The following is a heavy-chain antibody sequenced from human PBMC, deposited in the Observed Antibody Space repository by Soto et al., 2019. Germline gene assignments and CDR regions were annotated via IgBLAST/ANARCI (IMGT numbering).Heavy chain of an antibody. CDR2: IYYSGST. CDR1: GGSISSYY. CDR3: ARHLGRGDIVVVPAATPYYYYYMDV. D-gene: IGHD2-2*01. Sequence: SETLSLTCTVSGGSISSYYWSWIRQPPGKGLEWIGYIYYSGSTNYNPSLKSRVTISVDTSKNQFSLKLSSVTAADTAVYYCARHLGRGDIVVVPAATPYYYYYMDVWGKGTTVTISS. V-gene: IGHV4-59*08. J-gene: IGHJ6*03.